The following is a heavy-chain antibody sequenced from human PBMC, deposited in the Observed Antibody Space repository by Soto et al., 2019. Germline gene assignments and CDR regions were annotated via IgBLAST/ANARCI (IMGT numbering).Heavy chain of an antibody. J-gene: IGHJ5*02. CDR1: GVTFSSYA. D-gene: IGHD2-15*01. Sequence: GGSLRLSCVASGVTFSSYAMSWVRQAPGKGLEWVSGIRGSGSGTYYADSVKGRVTISRDNSKNTLYLQMNSLRAEDTAIYYCAKSGSTSSLHWFDPWGQGTLVTVSS. CDR3: AKSGSTSSLHWFDP. CDR2: IRGSGSGT. V-gene: IGHV3-23*05.